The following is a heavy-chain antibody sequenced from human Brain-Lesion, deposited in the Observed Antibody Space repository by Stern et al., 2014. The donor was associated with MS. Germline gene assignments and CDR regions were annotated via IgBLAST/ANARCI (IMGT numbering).Heavy chain of an antibody. CDR3: ARGRVVPGFQYYATDV. D-gene: IGHD2-2*01. CDR1: GGSISSGGYY. V-gene: IGHV4-61*02. Sequence: QVQLLESGPGLVKPSQTLSLSCTVSGGSISSGGYYWSWIRQPAGKGLEWIGRIFNSGSTSYNPSLKSRVTISIDTSQNKFSLRVTSITAADTAVYYCARGRVVPGFQYYATDVWGQGTTVIVSS. J-gene: IGHJ6*02. CDR2: IFNSGST.